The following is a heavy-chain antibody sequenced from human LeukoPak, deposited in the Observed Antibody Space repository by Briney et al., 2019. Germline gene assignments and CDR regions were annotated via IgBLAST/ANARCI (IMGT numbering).Heavy chain of an antibody. CDR3: AKGGDSSGSHFDC. Sequence: GSSLRLSCAASRFTLSSFTMNWVRQAPGKGLEWASVVHGSGSSTYYAVSVKGRFTISRDNYKNMLYLQMNGLRAEGTAVYYCAKGGDSSGSHFDCWGQGTLVTVSS. CDR2: VHGSGSST. V-gene: IGHV3-23*05. CDR1: RFTLSSFT. D-gene: IGHD3-22*01. J-gene: IGHJ4*02.